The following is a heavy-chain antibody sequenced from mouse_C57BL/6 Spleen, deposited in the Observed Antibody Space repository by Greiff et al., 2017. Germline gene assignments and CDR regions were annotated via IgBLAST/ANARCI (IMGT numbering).Heavy chain of an antibody. Sequence: QVQLQQPGAELVKPGASVKLSCKASGYTFTSYWMHWVKQRPGQGLEWIGMIHPNSGSTNYNEKFKSKATLTVDKSSSTAYMQLSSLTSEDSAVYYCARSLLGYYAMDYWGQGTSVTVSS. CDR2: IHPNSGST. J-gene: IGHJ4*01. D-gene: IGHD2-1*01. V-gene: IGHV1-64*01. CDR3: ARSLLGYYAMDY. CDR1: GYTFTSYW.